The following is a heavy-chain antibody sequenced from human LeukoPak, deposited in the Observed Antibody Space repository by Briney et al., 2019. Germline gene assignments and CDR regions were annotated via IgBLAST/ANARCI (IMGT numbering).Heavy chain of an antibody. J-gene: IGHJ3*02. Sequence: GGSLRLSCAASGFTFSSYEMNWVRQAPGKGLEWVSYISSSSSTIYYADSVKGRFTISRDNAKNSLYLQMNSLRDEDTAVYYCARDTLLYADSPDAFDMWGQGTMVTVSS. CDR1: GFTFSSYE. V-gene: IGHV3-48*03. CDR2: ISSSSSTI. CDR3: ARDTLLYADSPDAFDM. D-gene: IGHD4-17*01.